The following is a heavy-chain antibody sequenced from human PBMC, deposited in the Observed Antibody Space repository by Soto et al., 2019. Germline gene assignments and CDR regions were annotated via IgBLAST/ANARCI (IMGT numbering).Heavy chain of an antibody. D-gene: IGHD3-22*01. J-gene: IGHJ6*02. V-gene: IGHV5-10-1*01. CDR3: ARYYYDSSGYNYGMDV. CDR2: IDPSDSYT. Sequence: GESLKISCKGSVYSFTSYWISWVRQMPGKGLEWMGRIDPSDSYTNYSPSFQGHVTISADKSISTAYLQWSSLKASDTAMYYCARYYYDSSGYNYGMDVWGQGTTVTVSS. CDR1: VYSFTSYW.